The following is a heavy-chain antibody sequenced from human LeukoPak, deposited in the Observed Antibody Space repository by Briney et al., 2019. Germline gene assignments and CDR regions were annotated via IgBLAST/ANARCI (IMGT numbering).Heavy chain of an antibody. CDR2: IFGSGGSP. D-gene: IGHD5-18*01. Sequence: GGSLSLSCEASGFTFGSYAMYWVRQAPGKGLEWVAGIFGSGGSPHYADSVKGRFTISRDNSQNTVYLQINSLRAEDTAVYYCGKTTVGYSSGQKPAWPVDYWGQGTLVTVSS. J-gene: IGHJ4*02. CDR3: GKTTVGYSSGQKPAWPVDY. CDR1: GFTFGSYA. V-gene: IGHV3-23*01.